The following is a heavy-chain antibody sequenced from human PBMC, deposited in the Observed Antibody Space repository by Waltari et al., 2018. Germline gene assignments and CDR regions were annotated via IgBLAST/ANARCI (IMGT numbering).Heavy chain of an antibody. Sequence: QLQLQESGPGLVKPSETLSLTCTVSGGSISSSSYYWGWTRQPPGKGLEWISGSNYSGITYNNPSLMSRDTISVDTSKNQFSLKLSYVTAADTAVYYCARHRAAAEFGFDYWGQGTLVTVSS. CDR1: GGSISSSSYY. V-gene: IGHV4-39*01. D-gene: IGHD6-13*01. CDR3: ARHRAAAEFGFDY. CDR2: SNYSGIT. J-gene: IGHJ4*02.